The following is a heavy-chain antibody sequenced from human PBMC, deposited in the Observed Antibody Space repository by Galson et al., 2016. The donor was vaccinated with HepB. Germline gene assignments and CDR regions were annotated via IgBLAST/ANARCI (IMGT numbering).Heavy chain of an antibody. CDR1: GFSFSDYY. D-gene: IGHD2-2*02. V-gene: IGHV3-11*01. CDR2: ISSSSAII. Sequence: SLRLSCAASGFSFSDYYMTWIRQPPGKGLEWVSYISSSSAIIYYADSVRGRFTISRDNARNSLSLQMTSLRAEDTAMYYCVRAQIRYCGSTGCYNFDSWGQGTMVSVSS. J-gene: IGHJ4*02. CDR3: VRAQIRYCGSTGCYNFDS.